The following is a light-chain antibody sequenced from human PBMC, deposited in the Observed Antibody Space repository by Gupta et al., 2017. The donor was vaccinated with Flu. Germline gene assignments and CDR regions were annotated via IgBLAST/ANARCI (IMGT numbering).Light chain of an antibody. CDR2: EVN. CDR3: SSFAGNAYV. CDR1: SSDVGGYNY. V-gene: IGLV2-8*01. Sequence: QSALTQPPSASGSPGPSVTISCTGTSSDVGGYNYVSWYQHHPGKAPKVMIYEVNKRPSGVPDRFSGSKSGNTASLTVSGLQAEDEADYYCSSFAGNAYVLGTGTKVTVL. J-gene: IGLJ1*01.